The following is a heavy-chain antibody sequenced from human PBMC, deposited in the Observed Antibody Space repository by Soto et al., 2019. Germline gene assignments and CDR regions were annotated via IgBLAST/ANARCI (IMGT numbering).Heavy chain of an antibody. V-gene: IGHV4-4*02. J-gene: IGHJ5*02. D-gene: IGHD3-22*01. Sequence: VQLQESGPGLVKPSGTLSLTCTVSGGSISTTNWWSWVRQSPGKGLEWIGEILHIGSTNYNLPLKSRVTISIDKSKNQFSLRLSSVTAADTAVYYCASGFDSDGLYNGGHPWGQGTLVSVSS. CDR3: ASGFDSDGLYNGGHP. CDR2: ILHIGST. CDR1: GGSISTTNW.